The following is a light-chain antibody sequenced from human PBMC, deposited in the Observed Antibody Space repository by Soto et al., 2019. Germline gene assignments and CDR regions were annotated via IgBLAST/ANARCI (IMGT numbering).Light chain of an antibody. CDR2: AAS. CDR1: QSISNY. Sequence: DIQMTQSPSYLSASIGDRVTITCRAGQSISNYLNWYQQKPGKAPKLLIYAASSLQSGVPSRFSGSGSGTDFTLTISSLQPEDFATYYCQQSYSTPRTFGQGTKLEIK. CDR3: QQSYSTPRT. J-gene: IGKJ2*01. V-gene: IGKV1-39*01.